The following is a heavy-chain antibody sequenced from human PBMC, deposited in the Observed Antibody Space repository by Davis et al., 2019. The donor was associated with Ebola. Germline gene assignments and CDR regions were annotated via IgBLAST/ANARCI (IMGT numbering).Heavy chain of an antibody. J-gene: IGHJ6*03. D-gene: IGHD2-2*01. CDR3: ARARAYCSSTSCYEEGYYYYYYMDV. Sequence: SVKVSCKASGGTFSSYAISWVRQAPGQGLEWMGGIIPILGIANYAQKFQGRVTITADESTSTAYMELSSLRSEDTAVYYCARARAYCSSTSCYEEGYYYYYYMDVWGKGTTVTVSS. CDR1: GGTFSSYA. V-gene: IGHV1-69*10. CDR2: IIPILGIA.